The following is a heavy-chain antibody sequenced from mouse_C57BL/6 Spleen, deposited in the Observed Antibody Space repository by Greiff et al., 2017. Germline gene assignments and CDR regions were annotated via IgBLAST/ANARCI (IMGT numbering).Heavy chain of an antibody. Sequence: DVMLVESGGGLVQPGGSLKLSCAASGFTFSDYYMYWVRQTPEKRLEWVAYISNGGGSTYYPDTVKGRFTISRDNAKNTLYLQMSRLKSGDTAMDDGARQFVDDGVGAAWFAYWGQGTLVTVSA. J-gene: IGHJ3*01. V-gene: IGHV5-12*01. CDR3: ARQFVDDGVGAAWFAY. CDR1: GFTFSDYY. CDR2: ISNGGGST. D-gene: IGHD3-3*01.